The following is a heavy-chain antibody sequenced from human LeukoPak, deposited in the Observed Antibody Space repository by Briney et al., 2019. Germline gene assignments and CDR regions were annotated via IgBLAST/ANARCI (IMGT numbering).Heavy chain of an antibody. CDR3: AGGDRNGWYFDY. D-gene: IGHD6-19*01. CDR2: INWNGAST. J-gene: IGHJ4*02. Sequence: PGGSLRLSCAASGFRFDDHGMSWVRQVPGKGLEWVSGINWNGASTGYGDSVKGRFTISRGNAKNSLYLQMNSLRAEDTALYYCAGGDRNGWYFDYWGQGILVTVSS. V-gene: IGHV3-20*04. CDR1: GFRFDDHG.